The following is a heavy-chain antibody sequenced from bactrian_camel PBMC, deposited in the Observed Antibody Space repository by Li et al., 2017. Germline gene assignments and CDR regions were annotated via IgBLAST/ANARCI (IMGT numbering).Heavy chain of an antibody. CDR3: VRVDFAIWFHLPNLEH. V-gene: IGHV3S63*01. D-gene: IGHD8*01. CDR2: IWSAGSAGPSP. CDR1: TYTFD. J-gene: IGHJ4*01. Sequence: HVQLVESGGGSVQAGGSLNLSCVASTYTFDMAWFRQAPGKEREGVAVIWSAGSAGPSPFYADSVKGRFTISQDSAKNTVYLQMNSLKPEDTAVHYCVRVDFAIWFHLPNLEHWGQGTQVTVS.